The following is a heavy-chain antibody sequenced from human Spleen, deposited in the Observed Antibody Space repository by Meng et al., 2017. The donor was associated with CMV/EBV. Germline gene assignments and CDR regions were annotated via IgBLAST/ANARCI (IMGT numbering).Heavy chain of an antibody. D-gene: IGHD6-6*01. J-gene: IGHJ4*02. CDR2: INWNGGST. CDR3: ARDLDSSIAAGGFDY. V-gene: IGHV3-20*03. Sequence: YGFTFDDYGMSWVRQAPGKGLEWVSGINWNGGSTGYADSVKGRFTISRDNAKNSLYLQMNSLRAEDTALYYCARDLDSSIAAGGFDYWGQGTLVTVSS. CDR1: GFTFDDYG.